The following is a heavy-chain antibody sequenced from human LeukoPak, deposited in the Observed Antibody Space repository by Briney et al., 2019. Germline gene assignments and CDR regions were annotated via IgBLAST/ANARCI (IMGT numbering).Heavy chain of an antibody. Sequence: PSETLSLTCTVSGGSISSSSYYWGWIRQPPGKGLEWIGSIYYSGSTYYNPSLKSRVTISVDTSKNQFSLKLSSVTAADTAVYYCAFVGATGYYFDYWGQGTLVTVSS. V-gene: IGHV4-39*01. D-gene: IGHD1-26*01. CDR3: AFVGATGYYFDY. CDR1: GGSISSSSYY. J-gene: IGHJ4*02. CDR2: IYYSGST.